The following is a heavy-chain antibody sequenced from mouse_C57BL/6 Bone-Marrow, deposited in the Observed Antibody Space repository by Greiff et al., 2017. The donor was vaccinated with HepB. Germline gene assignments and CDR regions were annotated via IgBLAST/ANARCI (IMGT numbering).Heavy chain of an antibody. CDR3: ALYYDYDDGVDY. Sequence: EVKLQESVAELVRPGASVKLSCTASGFNIKNTYMHWVKQRPEQGLEWIGRIDPANGNTKYAPKFQGKATITADTSSNTAYLQLSSLTSEDTAIYYCALYYDYDDGVDYWRQGTTLTVSS. D-gene: IGHD2-4*01. CDR2: IDPANGNT. CDR1: GFNIKNTY. V-gene: IGHV14-3*01. J-gene: IGHJ2*01.